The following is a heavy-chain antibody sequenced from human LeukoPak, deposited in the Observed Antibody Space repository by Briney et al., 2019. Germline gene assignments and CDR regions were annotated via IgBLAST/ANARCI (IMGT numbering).Heavy chain of an antibody. D-gene: IGHD6-13*01. V-gene: IGHV3-7*01. J-gene: IGHJ4*02. CDR2: IKQDGSEK. CDR1: GFTFSSYW. Sequence: GGSLRLSCAAFGFTFSSYWMSWVRQAPGKGLEWVANIKQDGSEKYYVDSVKGRFTISRDNAKNSLYLQMNSLRAEDTAVYYCARDSHSSSWYYWGQGTLVTVSS. CDR3: ARDSHSSSWYY.